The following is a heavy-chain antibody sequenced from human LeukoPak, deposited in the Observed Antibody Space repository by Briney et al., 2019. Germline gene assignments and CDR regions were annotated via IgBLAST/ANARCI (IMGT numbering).Heavy chain of an antibody. D-gene: IGHD3-3*01. CDR3: ARGYDFWSGQNWFDP. CDR1: GGSISSYY. V-gene: IGHV4-59*01. CDR2: IYYSGST. J-gene: IGHJ5*02. Sequence: SETLSLTCTVSGGSISSYYWSWIRQPPGKGLEWIGYIYYSGSTNYNPPLKSRVTIPVDTSKNQFSLKLTSVIAADTAVYYCARGYDFWSGQNWFDPWGQGTLVTVSS.